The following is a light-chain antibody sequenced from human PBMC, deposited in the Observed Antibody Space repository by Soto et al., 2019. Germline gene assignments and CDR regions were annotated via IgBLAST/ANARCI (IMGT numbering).Light chain of an antibody. J-gene: IGKJ1*01. Sequence: DIRVTQSPPTLSASVGDRVTITCRASQTITTWMAWYQQKPGKAPKLLIYAASTLESGVSSRFSGSGSGTEFTLIISGLQPDDSATYYCQQYTNTNNPWMFGQGTKVDIK. CDR3: QQYTNTNNPWM. V-gene: IGKV1-5*01. CDR2: AAS. CDR1: QTITTW.